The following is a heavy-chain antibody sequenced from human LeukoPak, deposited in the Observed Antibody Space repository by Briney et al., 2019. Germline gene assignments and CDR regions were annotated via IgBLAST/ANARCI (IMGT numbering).Heavy chain of an antibody. J-gene: IGHJ6*03. CDR3: ARDRGIVGTTGYYYMDV. Sequence: LSLTCTVSGGSISGYYWSWIRQPPGKGLEWVSHIGSTAYYADSVKGRLTISRDNAKNSLYLQMNSLRAEDTAVYYCARDRGIVGTTGYYYMDVWGKGTTVTVSS. CDR2: IGSTA. CDR1: GGSISGYY. D-gene: IGHD1-26*01. V-gene: IGHV3-11*04.